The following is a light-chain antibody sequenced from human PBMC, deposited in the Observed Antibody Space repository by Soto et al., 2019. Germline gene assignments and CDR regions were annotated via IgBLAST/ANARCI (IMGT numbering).Light chain of an antibody. J-gene: IGLJ1*01. V-gene: IGLV2-14*01. CDR1: SSDVGAYNF. Sequence: QSVLTQPASVSGSPGQSITISCTGSSSDVGAYNFVSWYQHHPGRAPKLILYEVTTRPSGVSSRFSGSKSGNTASLTISGLQADDEATYYCSSYTSTNTPYVFGTGTKVNVL. CDR3: SSYTSTNTPYV. CDR2: EVT.